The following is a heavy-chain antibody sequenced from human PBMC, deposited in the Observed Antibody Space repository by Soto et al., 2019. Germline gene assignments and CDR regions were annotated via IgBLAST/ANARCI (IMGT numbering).Heavy chain of an antibody. CDR3: ARGVYYYDSSGLDY. Sequence: SETLSLTCTVSGGSISSGGYYWSWIRQHPGKGLEWIGYIYYSGSTYYNPSPKSRVTISVDTSKNQFSLKLSSVTAADTAVYYCARGVYYYDSSGLDYWGQGTLVTVSS. CDR2: IYYSGST. V-gene: IGHV4-31*03. CDR1: GGSISSGGYY. J-gene: IGHJ4*02. D-gene: IGHD3-22*01.